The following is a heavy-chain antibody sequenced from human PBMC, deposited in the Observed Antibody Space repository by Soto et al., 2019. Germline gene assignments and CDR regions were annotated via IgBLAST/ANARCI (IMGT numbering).Heavy chain of an antibody. J-gene: IGHJ4*02. V-gene: IGHV5-51*01. CDR3: ARLYYNDRSGSGYFEY. CDR2: IYPGDSDT. D-gene: IGHD3-22*01. CDR1: GYSFTSFW. Sequence: GESLKISCKGSGYSFTSFWIGWVRQIPGKGLQWMGIIYPGDSDTTYSPSFQGQVTISVDKSISTAYLQWSSLKASDTAMYYCARLYYNDRSGSGYFEYWGQGTLVTVSS.